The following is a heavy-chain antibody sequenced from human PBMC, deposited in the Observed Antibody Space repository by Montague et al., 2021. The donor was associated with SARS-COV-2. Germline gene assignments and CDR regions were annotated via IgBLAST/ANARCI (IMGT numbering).Heavy chain of an antibody. V-gene: IGHV4-59*01. CDR3: ARGINSAGSYYYHLDV. CDR2: MYNSENT. J-gene: IGHJ6*02. CDR1: GGSMSGYN. D-gene: IGHD2-21*01. Sequence: SETLSLTCNVAGGSMSGYNWRWIRQPPGKGPQWIGSMYNSENTSYNPSLKSRVTISVDTSKKQFSLRLSSVTAADTAVYFCARGINSAGSYYYHLDVWGQGTTVTVSS.